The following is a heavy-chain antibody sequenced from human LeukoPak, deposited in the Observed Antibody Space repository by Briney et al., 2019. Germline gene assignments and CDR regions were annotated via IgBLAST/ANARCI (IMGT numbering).Heavy chain of an antibody. Sequence: SETLSLTCTVSGGSISNSSYYWGWIRQPPGKGLEWIGSMYYSGSTYYNPSLKSRATISVDTSKNQFSLKLSSVTAADTAVYYCARGPQSITIFGVVPFDYWGQGTLVTVSS. J-gene: IGHJ4*02. CDR1: GGSISNSSYY. CDR2: MYYSGST. V-gene: IGHV4-39*01. D-gene: IGHD3-3*01. CDR3: ARGPQSITIFGVVPFDY.